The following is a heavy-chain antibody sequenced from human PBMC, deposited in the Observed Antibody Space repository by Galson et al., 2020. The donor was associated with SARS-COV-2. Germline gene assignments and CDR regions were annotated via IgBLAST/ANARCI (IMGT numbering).Heavy chain of an antibody. D-gene: IGHD5-18*01. J-gene: IGHJ4*02. CDR1: GYTFTAYY. Sequence: ASVKVSCKASGYTFTAYYMHWVRQAPGQGLEWMGWINPHSGGTKYAQNFQGRVTMTRDTSISTAYMELSSLRSDDTAVYYCARVSRGYSYGSFDYWGQGTLVTVSS. CDR3: ARVSRGYSYGSFDY. CDR2: INPHSGGT. V-gene: IGHV1-2*02.